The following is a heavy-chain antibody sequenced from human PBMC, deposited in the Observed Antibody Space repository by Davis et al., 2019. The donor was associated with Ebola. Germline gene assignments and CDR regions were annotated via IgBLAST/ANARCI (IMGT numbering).Heavy chain of an antibody. Sequence: PGGSLRLSCTASGFTSGCCAMNWVRQAPGKGLEWVSGIGSSSNGRHYADSVKGRFTISRDDSKNTVYLQMNNLRAEDTAVYYCAKYLLGTTAYGMDVWGQGTTVTVSS. CDR1: GFTSGCCA. CDR3: AKYLLGTTAYGMDV. CDR2: IGSSSNGR. D-gene: IGHD4-17*01. V-gene: IGHV3-23*05. J-gene: IGHJ6*02.